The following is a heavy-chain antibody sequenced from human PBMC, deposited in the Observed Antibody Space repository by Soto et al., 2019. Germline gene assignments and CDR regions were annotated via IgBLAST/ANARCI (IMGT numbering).Heavy chain of an antibody. Sequence: SETLSLTCTVSGGSVSSGSYYWSWIRQPPGKGLEWIGYIYYSGSTNYNPSLKSRVTISVDTSKNQFSLKLSSVTAADTAVYYCAREYEEQQLVQSWFDPWGQGTLVTVSS. CDR2: IYYSGST. D-gene: IGHD6-13*01. CDR3: AREYEEQQLVQSWFDP. CDR1: GGSVSSGSYY. J-gene: IGHJ5*02. V-gene: IGHV4-61*01.